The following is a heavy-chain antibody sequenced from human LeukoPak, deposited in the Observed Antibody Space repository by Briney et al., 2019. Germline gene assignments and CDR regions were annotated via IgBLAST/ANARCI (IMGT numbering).Heavy chain of an antibody. CDR1: GFTFSSYT. J-gene: IGHJ4*02. CDR3: ARRAGGYSHPYDY. V-gene: IGHV3-21*04. D-gene: IGHD4-23*01. Sequence: GGSLRLSCAASGFTFSSYTMNWVRQAPGKGLEWVSSITSSSSYIYYADSLKGRFTISGDNAKNSLYLQMNSLRAEDTAVYYCARRAGGYSHPYDYWGQGILVTVSS. CDR2: ITSSSSYI.